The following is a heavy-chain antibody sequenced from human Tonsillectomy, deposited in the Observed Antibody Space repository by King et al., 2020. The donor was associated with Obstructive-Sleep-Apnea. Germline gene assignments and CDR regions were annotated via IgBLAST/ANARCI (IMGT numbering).Heavy chain of an antibody. D-gene: IGHD3-22*01. J-gene: IGHJ4*02. Sequence: VQLGESGGGLVKPGGSLRLACAASRFTFSNAWMSWVRQAPGKGLEGVARVKSKTDGGTTDYAAPVKGRFTSSRDDSKDTLYLQINSLKTEDTAVYFCTTDFNHFDSSGYYYLDYWGQGTLVTVSS. CDR3: TTDFNHFDSSGYYYLDY. CDR1: RFTFSNAW. CDR2: VKSKTDGGTT. V-gene: IGHV3-15*01.